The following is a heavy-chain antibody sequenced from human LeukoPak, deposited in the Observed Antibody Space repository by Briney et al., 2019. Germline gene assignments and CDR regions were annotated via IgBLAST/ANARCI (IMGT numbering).Heavy chain of an antibody. Sequence: GGSLRLSCAASEVTVTSNYLSWVRQAPGKGLQWVSVIYPGGDIYYADSVKGRFIISRDNSKNTLYLQMNSLRAEDTAVYFCATAAYGISGSLDYWGQGTLVTVSS. D-gene: IGHD3-22*01. CDR2: IYPGGDI. V-gene: IGHV3-53*01. J-gene: IGHJ4*02. CDR3: ATAAYGISGSLDY. CDR1: EVTVTSNY.